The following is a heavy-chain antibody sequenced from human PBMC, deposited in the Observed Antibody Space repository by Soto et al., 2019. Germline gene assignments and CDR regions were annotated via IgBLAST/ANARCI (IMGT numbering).Heavy chain of an antibody. CDR1: GGSIYSSPYY. V-gene: IGHV4-39*01. CDR3: SRRAPEGFDP. J-gene: IGHJ5*02. CDR2: ISYSGST. Sequence: SETLSRTCTVSGGSIYSSPYYWGWIRQSPGRGLEWIASISYSGSTFYNPSLKSRVPIFVHTSKNEFSLKLSSVTAADTALYYCSRRAPEGFDPWGQGTLV.